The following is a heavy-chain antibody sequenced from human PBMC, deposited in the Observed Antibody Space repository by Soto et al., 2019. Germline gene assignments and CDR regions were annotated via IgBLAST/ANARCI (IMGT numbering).Heavy chain of an antibody. V-gene: IGHV2-70*04. Sequence: SGPTLVNPTHTLTMTFTFSVFSLSTSLMRLNLIRHTPGKALECLARIDWDDDKFYNTSLSTRLTISKDTSTNRVVLTMTNMDPVDTGTYYCARTPGREKDHIDFDICGQRRMVNGSS. J-gene: IGHJ3*02. CDR1: VFSLSTSLMR. D-gene: IGHD1-26*01. CDR2: IDWDDDK. CDR3: ARTPGREKDHIDFDI.